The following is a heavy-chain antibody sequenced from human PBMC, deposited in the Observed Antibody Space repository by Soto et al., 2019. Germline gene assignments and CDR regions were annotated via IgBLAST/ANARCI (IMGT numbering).Heavy chain of an antibody. V-gene: IGHV4-39*01. CDR3: ASCLIVVVPEA. J-gene: IGHJ5*02. CDR1: GGSISSSSYY. CDR2: IYYSGST. Sequence: QLQLQESGPGLVKPSETLSLTCTVSGGSISSSSYYWGWIRQPPGKGLEWIGRIYYSGSTYYNPSLKRRVTISVDTSKSQLSLKLSSVTAADTAVYYCASCLIVVVPEAWGQGTLVTVSS. D-gene: IGHD2-2*01.